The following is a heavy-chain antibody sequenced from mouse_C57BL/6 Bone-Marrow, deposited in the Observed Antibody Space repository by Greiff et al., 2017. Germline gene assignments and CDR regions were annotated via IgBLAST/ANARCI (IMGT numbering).Heavy chain of an antibody. CDR3: ARNSLLHYYGSSSYYFDY. CDR2: IWSGGST. CDR1: GFSLTSYG. V-gene: IGHV2-2*01. Sequence: QVQLQQSGPGLVQPSQSLSITCTVSGFSLTSYGVHWVRQSPGKGLEWLGVIWSGGSTDYNAAFISRLSISKDNSKSQVFFKMNSLQADDTAIYYCARNSLLHYYGSSSYYFDYWGQGTTLTVSS. D-gene: IGHD1-1*01. J-gene: IGHJ2*01.